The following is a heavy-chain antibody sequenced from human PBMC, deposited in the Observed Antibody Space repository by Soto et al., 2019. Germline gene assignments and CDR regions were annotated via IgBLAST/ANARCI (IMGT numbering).Heavy chain of an antibody. CDR3: ARVAVAARPRWYNWFDP. Sequence: QEQLVQSGAEVKKPGASVKVSCKTSGYTFTDYDINWVRQATGQGLEWIGWMNPNSGETGYAQKFQGRVTMTRRASLSRAYLELSSLRSEDTAVYYCARVAVAARPRWYNWFDPWGQGTLVTVSS. V-gene: IGHV1-8*01. CDR1: GYTFTDYD. D-gene: IGHD2-15*01. CDR2: MNPNSGET. J-gene: IGHJ5*02.